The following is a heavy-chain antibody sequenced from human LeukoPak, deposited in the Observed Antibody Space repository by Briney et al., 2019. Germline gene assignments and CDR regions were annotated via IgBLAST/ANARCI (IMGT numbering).Heavy chain of an antibody. CDR1: GGSISSYY. Sequence: SETLSLTCTVSGGSISSYYWSWIRQPPGKGLEWIGYIYYSGSTSYNPSLKSRVTISVDTSKNQFSLKLSSVTAADTAVYYCAARTTGTFWAFDIWGQGTMVTVSS. V-gene: IGHV4-59*01. CDR3: AARTTGTFWAFDI. J-gene: IGHJ3*02. D-gene: IGHD1-1*01. CDR2: IYYSGST.